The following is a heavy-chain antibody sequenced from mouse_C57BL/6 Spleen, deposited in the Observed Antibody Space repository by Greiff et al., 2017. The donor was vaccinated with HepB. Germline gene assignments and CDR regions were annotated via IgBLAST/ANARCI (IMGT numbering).Heavy chain of an antibody. CDR2: ISSKSNNYAT. CDR1: GFSFNTYA. Sequence: EVKLVESGGGLVQPKGSLKLSCAASGFSFNTYAMNWVRQAPGKGLEWVARISSKSNNYATYYADSVKDRFTISRDDSASMLYLQMNNLKTEDTAMYYCLRPHDGYTWFAYWGQGTLVTVSA. D-gene: IGHD2-3*01. CDR3: LRPHDGYTWFAY. J-gene: IGHJ3*01. V-gene: IGHV10-1*01.